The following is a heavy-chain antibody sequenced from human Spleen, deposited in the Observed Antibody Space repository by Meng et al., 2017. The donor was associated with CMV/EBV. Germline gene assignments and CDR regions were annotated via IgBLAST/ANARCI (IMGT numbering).Heavy chain of an antibody. J-gene: IGHJ4*02. CDR1: GGSISTYY. Sequence: ESLKISCTVSGGSISTYYWSWIRQPPGKGLEWIGYIYYSGSTNYNPSLKSRVTISVDTSKNQFSLKLSSVTAADTAVYYCARAGWRGYFDYWGQGTLVTVSS. V-gene: IGHV4-59*12. CDR2: IYYSGST. D-gene: IGHD6-19*01. CDR3: ARAGWRGYFDY.